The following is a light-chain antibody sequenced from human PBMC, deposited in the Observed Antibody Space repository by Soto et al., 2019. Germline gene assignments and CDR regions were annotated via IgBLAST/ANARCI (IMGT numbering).Light chain of an antibody. Sequence: ILMTQSPATLSVSPGERATLSCRASQSVSNNLAWYQQKPGQAPRLPIYDASTMATGIPARFSVSGSGTEFTLTISGLQSEDFSGYYCEQYTNWPPWTFGQGTKVEIK. J-gene: IGKJ1*01. CDR2: DAS. CDR1: QSVSNN. CDR3: EQYTNWPPWT. V-gene: IGKV3-15*01.